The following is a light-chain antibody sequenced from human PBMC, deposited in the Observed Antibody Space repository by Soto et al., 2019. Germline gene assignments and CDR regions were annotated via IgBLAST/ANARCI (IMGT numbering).Light chain of an antibody. J-gene: IGLJ2*01. CDR3: SSFAGNNNLV. CDR1: SSDVGGYNY. Sequence: QSALTQPPSASGSPGQSVTISCTGTSSDVGGYNYVSWYQQHPGKAPKLMISEVSKRPSGVPDRFSGSKSGNTASLPVSGLQAEDEADYYCSSFAGNNNLVFGGGTMLTVL. V-gene: IGLV2-8*01. CDR2: EVS.